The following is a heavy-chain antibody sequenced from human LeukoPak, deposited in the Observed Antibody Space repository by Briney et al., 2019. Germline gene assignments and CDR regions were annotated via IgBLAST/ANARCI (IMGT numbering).Heavy chain of an antibody. CDR3: ARGGPYYYDSSGYPYYYYGMDV. J-gene: IGHJ6*02. CDR2: INHSGST. D-gene: IGHD3-22*01. Sequence: PSETLSLTCAVYGGSFSGYYWSWIRQPPGKGLEWNGEINHSGSTNYNPSLKSRVTISVDTSKNQFSLKLSSVTAADTAVYYCARGGPYYYDSSGYPYYYYGMDVWGQGTTVTVSS. CDR1: GGSFSGYY. V-gene: IGHV4-34*01.